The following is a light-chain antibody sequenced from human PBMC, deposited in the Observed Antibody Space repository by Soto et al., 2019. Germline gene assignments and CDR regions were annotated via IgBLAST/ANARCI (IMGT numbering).Light chain of an antibody. J-gene: IGKJ5*01. CDR3: QQYGSSAPIT. Sequence: EIGMTQSPATLSVSTGERATLSCRASQSVSSDLAWYQQKPGQAPRLLIYGASIRATGIPDRFSGSGSETDFTLTISRLEPEDFALYYCQQYGSSAPITFGQGTRLEIK. V-gene: IGKV3-20*01. CDR2: GAS. CDR1: QSVSSD.